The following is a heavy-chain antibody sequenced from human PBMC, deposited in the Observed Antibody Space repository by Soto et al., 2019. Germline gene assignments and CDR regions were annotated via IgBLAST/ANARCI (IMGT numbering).Heavy chain of an antibody. CDR2: INPNTGGT. CDR3: ARGGYQLLDRVGAFDP. J-gene: IGHJ5*02. Sequence: QVQLVQSGAEVKKPGASVKVSCKASGYNFNGYYIHWVRQAPGQGLEWMGWINPNTGGTNYAQKFQGRVTMTRDRSISTAYMELSRLTSDDAAVYYCARGGYQLLDRVGAFDPWGQGTLVIVSS. D-gene: IGHD2-2*01. V-gene: IGHV1-2*02. CDR1: GYNFNGYY.